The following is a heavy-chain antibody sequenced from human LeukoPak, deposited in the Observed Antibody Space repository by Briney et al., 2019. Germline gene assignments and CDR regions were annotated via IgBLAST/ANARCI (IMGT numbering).Heavy chain of an antibody. CDR1: GFTVFNYW. V-gene: IGHV3-7*01. Sequence: GGSLRLSCAASGFTVFNYWMSWVRQAPGKGLEWVANINLDGSQKYYVDSVRGRFTISRDNAKNSLYLQLNTLRAEDAAVYYCARRYSSSSETDFDYWGQGTLVTVSS. CDR2: INLDGSQK. J-gene: IGHJ4*02. CDR3: ARRYSSSSETDFDY. D-gene: IGHD6-6*01.